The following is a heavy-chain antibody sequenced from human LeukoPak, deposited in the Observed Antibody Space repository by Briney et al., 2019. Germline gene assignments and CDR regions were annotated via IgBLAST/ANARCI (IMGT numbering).Heavy chain of an antibody. CDR1: GITFSSYT. CDR3: ARDYYCSGGSCYSPDYDY. J-gene: IGHJ4*02. Sequence: GGSLRLSCASSGITFSSYTMNRVRQAPGKGLEWVSSISTSGNYIYYADSVKGRLTISRDNAKNSVYLQMDSLRAEDTAVYYCARDYYCSGGSCYSPDYDYWGQGTQVTVSS. CDR2: ISTSGNYI. D-gene: IGHD2-15*01. V-gene: IGHV3-21*01.